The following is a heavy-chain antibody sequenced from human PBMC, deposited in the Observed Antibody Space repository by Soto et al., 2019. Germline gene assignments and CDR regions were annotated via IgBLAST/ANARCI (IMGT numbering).Heavy chain of an antibody. CDR3: ARTPDYGGNSWNYYGMDV. CDR2: IWYDGSNK. J-gene: IGHJ6*02. V-gene: IGHV3-33*01. D-gene: IGHD4-17*01. Sequence: GGSLRLSCAASGFTFSSYGMHWVRQAPGKGLEWVAVIWYDGSNKYYADSVKGRFTISRDNSKNTLYLQMNSLRDEDTAVYYCARTPDYGGNSWNYYGMDVWGQGTTVTVSS. CDR1: GFTFSSYG.